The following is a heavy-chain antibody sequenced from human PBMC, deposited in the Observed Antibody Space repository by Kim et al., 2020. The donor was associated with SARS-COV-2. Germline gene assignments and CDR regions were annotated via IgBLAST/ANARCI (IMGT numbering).Heavy chain of an antibody. J-gene: IGHJ6*02. CDR2: TNSDGSNT. CDR1: GSTFSSHW. D-gene: IGHD6-19*01. V-gene: IGHV3-74*01. Sequence: GGSLRLSCAASGSTFSSHWVHWVRQAPGKGLVWVSCTNSDGSNTRYVDSVKGRFTISRDNAKNTLYLQMNSLRVEDTAVYYCWVIGLVRQYGMDVWGQGT. CDR3: WVIGLVRQYGMDV.